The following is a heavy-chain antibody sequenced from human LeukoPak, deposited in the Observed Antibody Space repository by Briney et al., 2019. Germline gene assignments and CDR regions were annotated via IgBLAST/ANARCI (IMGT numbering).Heavy chain of an antibody. CDR2: ISGYNGNT. D-gene: IGHD4-17*01. V-gene: IGHV1-18*01. J-gene: IGHJ4*02. CDR1: GYTFTTYG. Sequence: GPVKVSCKASGYTFTTYGISWVRQTPGQGLEWMGRISGYNGNTKYAQNFQGRVTVSTDTSTTTVYMELRSLRSDDTAVYYCARDWWYGDYSIGNNWGQGTLVTVSS. CDR3: ARDWWYGDYSIGNN.